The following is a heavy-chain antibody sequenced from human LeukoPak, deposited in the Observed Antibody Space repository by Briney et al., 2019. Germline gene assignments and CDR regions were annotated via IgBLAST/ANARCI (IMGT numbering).Heavy chain of an antibody. V-gene: IGHV3-15*01. D-gene: IGHD1-14*01. CDR2: IKSKTDGGTT. CDR3: TTGMAPEPFDY. J-gene: IGHJ4*02. Sequence: PGGSLRLSCVASGFTFSNDWMSWVRQAPGKGLEWVGRIKSKTDGGTTDYAPVKGRFTISRDDSKNTLYLQMNSLKTEDTAVYYCTTGMAPEPFDYWGQGTLVTVSS. CDR1: GFTFSNDW.